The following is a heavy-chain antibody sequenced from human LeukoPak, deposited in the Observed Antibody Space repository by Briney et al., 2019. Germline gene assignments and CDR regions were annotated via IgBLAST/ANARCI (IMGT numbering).Heavy chain of an antibody. D-gene: IGHD3-10*01. J-gene: IGHJ4*02. CDR3: AKSVVRGVTLPDY. CDR1: GFTFSSYA. V-gene: IGHV3-23*01. CDR2: ISGSGGST. Sequence: PGGSLRLSCAASGFTFSSYAMSWVRQAPGKGLEWVSAISGSGGSTYYADSVKGRFTISRDNSKNTLYLQMNSLRAEDTAVFYCAKSVVRGVTLPDYWGQGTLVTVSS.